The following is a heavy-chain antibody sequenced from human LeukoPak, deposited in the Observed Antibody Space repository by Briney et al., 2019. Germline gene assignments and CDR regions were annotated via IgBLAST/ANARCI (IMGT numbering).Heavy chain of an antibody. Sequence: GKPLKISCKGSGYSFTSYWIGWVRQMPGKGLEWMGIIYPGDSDPRYRPSFQGQVTISADKSITTAYLQWSSLKASDTAMYYCARHHGSSPKAFDIWGQGTMVTVLS. D-gene: IGHD2-2*03. CDR3: ARHHGSSPKAFDI. CDR1: GYSFTSYW. V-gene: IGHV5-51*01. CDR2: IYPGDSDP. J-gene: IGHJ3*02.